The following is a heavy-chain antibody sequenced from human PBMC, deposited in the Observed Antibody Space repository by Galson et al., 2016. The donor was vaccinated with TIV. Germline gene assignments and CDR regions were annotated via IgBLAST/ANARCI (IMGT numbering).Heavy chain of an antibody. CDR1: GDSVSSNSAA. Sequence: CAISGDSVSSNSAAWNWIRQSPSRGLEWLGRTYCRSRCYYDYAVSVKSRITIESDTSKNQFSLQLNSVTSEDTAVYYLFDYWGQGTLVTVSS. CDR2: TYCRSRCYY. J-gene: IGHJ4*02. CDR3: FDY. V-gene: IGHV6-1*01.